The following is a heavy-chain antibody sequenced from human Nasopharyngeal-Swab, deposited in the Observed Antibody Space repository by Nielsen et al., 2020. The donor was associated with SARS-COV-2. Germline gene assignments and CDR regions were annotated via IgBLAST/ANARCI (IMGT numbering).Heavy chain of an antibody. CDR3: TTDFYFDY. CDR2: LGDKDHNYAT. Sequence: GGSLRLSCAASGFIFSASAIHWVRQAPGKGLEWVGRLGDKDHNYATTYGASVQSRFTISRDDSKNTAFLQMDGLKTEDTALYYCTTDFYFDYWGQGALVTVSS. V-gene: IGHV3-73*01. CDR1: GFIFSASA. J-gene: IGHJ4*02.